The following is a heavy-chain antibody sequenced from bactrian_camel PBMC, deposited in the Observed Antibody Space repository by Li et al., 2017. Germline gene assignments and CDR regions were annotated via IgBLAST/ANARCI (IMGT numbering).Heavy chain of an antibody. Sequence: HVQLVESGGGSVQAGGSLRLSCAAASGYSPVTLCMGWFRQAPGKEREAVASISTDGGSTDYAGSVGGRFTISRDNAKNTLYLQMDSLKPEDTAMYFCAAEGPYTSTGIGCEWDGYTYWGQGTQVTVS. CDR2: ISTDGGST. J-gene: IGHJ4*01. CDR1: GYSPVTLC. CDR3: AAEGPYTSTGIGCEWDGYTY. V-gene: IGHV3S54*01. D-gene: IGHD3*01.